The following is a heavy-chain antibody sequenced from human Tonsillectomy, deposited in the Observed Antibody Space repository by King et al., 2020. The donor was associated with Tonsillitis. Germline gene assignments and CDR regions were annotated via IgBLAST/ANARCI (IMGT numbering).Heavy chain of an antibody. CDR2: VNGDGSYI. V-gene: IGHV3-74*01. CDR1: GFTFSSYW. CDR3: ARTADGDHLDY. Sequence: VQLVESGGGLVQPGGSLRLSCAVSGFTFSSYWMEWVRQAPGKGLVSVSRVNGDGSYINYEDSVKGRFTISRDNAKNTVYLQMNSLRGEDTAVYYCARTADGDHLDYWGQGTQVTVPS. J-gene: IGHJ4*02. D-gene: IGHD4-17*01.